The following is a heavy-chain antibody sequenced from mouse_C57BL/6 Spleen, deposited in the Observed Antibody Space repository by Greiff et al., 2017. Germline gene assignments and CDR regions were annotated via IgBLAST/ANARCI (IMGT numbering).Heavy chain of an antibody. V-gene: IGHV1-4*01. CDR1: GYTFTSYT. CDR3: ARGDYDYDGFAY. D-gene: IGHD2-4*01. CDR2: INPSSGYT. Sequence: QVHVKQSGAELARPGASVKMSCKASGYTFTSYTMHWVKQRPGKGLEWIGYINPSSGYTKYNQKFKDKATLTADKSSSTAYMQLSSLTSEDSAVYYCARGDYDYDGFAYWGQGTLVTVSA. J-gene: IGHJ3*01.